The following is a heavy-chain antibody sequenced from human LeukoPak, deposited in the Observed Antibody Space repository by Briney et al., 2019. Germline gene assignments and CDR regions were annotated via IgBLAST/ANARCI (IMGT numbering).Heavy chain of an antibody. Sequence: ASVNVSCKASGYTFKIYGISWVRQAPGQGLEWMGWISAYKGNTCYAQKLQVRVTMTTHTSMSTAYMELRSLRSDDTAVYYCARGTDYDILTGHYAFDIWGQGTMVTVSS. CDR1: GYTFKIYG. CDR2: ISAYKGNT. V-gene: IGHV1-18*01. J-gene: IGHJ3*02. D-gene: IGHD3-9*01. CDR3: ARGTDYDILTGHYAFDI.